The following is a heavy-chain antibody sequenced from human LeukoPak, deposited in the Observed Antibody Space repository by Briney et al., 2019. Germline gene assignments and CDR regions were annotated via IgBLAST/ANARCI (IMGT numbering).Heavy chain of an antibody. CDR1: GYTFTSYG. V-gene: IGHV1-18*01. CDR2: ISAYNGNT. D-gene: IGHD6-19*01. CDR3: ARDISIAVAGPDFDY. J-gene: IGHJ4*02. Sequence: ASVKVSCKASGYTFTSYGINWVRQAPGQGLEWMGWISAYNGNTNYAQKLQGRVTMTTDTSTSTAYMELRSLRSGDAAVYYCARDISIAVAGPDFDYWGQGTLVTVSS.